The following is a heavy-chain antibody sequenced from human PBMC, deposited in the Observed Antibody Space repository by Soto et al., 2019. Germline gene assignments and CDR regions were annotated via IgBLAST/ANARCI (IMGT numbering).Heavy chain of an antibody. V-gene: IGHV3-21*03. D-gene: IGHD3-22*01. CDR2: ISSSSSYI. CDR1: GFTFSSYS. Sequence: GGSLRLSCAASGFTFSSYSMNWVRQAPGKGLEWVSSISSSSSYIYYADSVKGRFTISRDDSKNTLYLQMNSLKTEDTAVYYCATEVIYYDSSGYWTVVGDTLDIWGQGTMVTVSS. J-gene: IGHJ3*02. CDR3: ATEVIYYDSSGYWTVVGDTLDI.